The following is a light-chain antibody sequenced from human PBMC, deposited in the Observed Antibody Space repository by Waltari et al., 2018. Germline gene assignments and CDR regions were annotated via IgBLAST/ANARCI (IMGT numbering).Light chain of an antibody. V-gene: IGKV3-15*01. J-gene: IGKJ2*01. Sequence: IVLTQSPATLSVSPGVTATLSCRASQSVGDNLAWYQQKHGQAPRLLIYGASSRATDIPDRFSGSGSGTEFTLTISTLHSEDFAVYFCQHYNEWPQYTFAQGTKVEIK. CDR3: QHYNEWPQYT. CDR1: QSVGDN. CDR2: GAS.